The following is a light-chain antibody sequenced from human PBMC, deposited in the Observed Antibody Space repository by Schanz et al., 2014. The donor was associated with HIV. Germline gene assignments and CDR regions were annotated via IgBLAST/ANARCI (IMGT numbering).Light chain of an antibody. CDR2: ADH. J-gene: IGLJ2*01. CDR1: AFNVGHNF. CDR3: AAWDVNLNGPV. Sequence: QSVLTQPPSVSAAPGQRVTIPCSGGAFNVGHNFVFWYQQFPGTAPKLLIYADHQRPSEIPDRFSGSKTGTSATLAISGLQSEDEADYYCAAWDVNLNGPVFGGGTKLTVL. V-gene: IGLV1-44*01.